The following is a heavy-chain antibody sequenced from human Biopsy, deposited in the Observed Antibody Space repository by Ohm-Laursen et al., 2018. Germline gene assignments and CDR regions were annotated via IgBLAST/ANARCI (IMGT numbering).Heavy chain of an antibody. D-gene: IGHD2/OR15-2a*01. CDR3: ARATNSTGWPYYYFYGMDV. CDR1: GGSISSDY. Sequence: GTLSLTCTVSGGSISSDYWSWIRQTPGKGLEWIGYIYYSGSTNYNPSLKSRVAISVDTSKNRLSPRLNSVTAADTAVYYCARATNSTGWPYYYFYGMDVWGQGTTVTVSS. J-gene: IGHJ6*02. V-gene: IGHV4-59*01. CDR2: IYYSGST.